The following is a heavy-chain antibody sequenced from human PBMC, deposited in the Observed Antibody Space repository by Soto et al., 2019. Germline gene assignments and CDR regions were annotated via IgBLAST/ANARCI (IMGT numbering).Heavy chain of an antibody. D-gene: IGHD3-3*01. J-gene: IGHJ6*02. V-gene: IGHV3-11*01. Sequence: GGSLRLSCAASGFTFSDYYISWIRQAPGKGLEWVSDISSSGSTIYYADSVKGRFTISRDNSKNTLYLQMNSLRAEDTAVYYCAKDRYDFWSGYWPHDYYYGMDVRGQGTTVTVSS. CDR1: GFTFSDYY. CDR3: AKDRYDFWSGYWPHDYYYGMDV. CDR2: ISSSGSTI.